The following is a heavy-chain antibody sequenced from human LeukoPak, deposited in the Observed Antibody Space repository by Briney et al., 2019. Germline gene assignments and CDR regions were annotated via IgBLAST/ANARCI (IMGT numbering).Heavy chain of an antibody. CDR3: ATPYSGGYQGLDI. CDR2: IYYSGST. CDR1: GGSISSNKYY. J-gene: IGHJ3*02. Sequence: PSETQSLTCTVSGGSISSNKYYWGWIRQPPGKGLEWIGSIYYSGSTYYNPTLKSRVTIFVDTSKNQFSLKLSSVTAADTAVYYCATPYSGGYQGLDIWGQGTMVTVSS. V-gene: IGHV4-39*01. D-gene: IGHD1-26*01.